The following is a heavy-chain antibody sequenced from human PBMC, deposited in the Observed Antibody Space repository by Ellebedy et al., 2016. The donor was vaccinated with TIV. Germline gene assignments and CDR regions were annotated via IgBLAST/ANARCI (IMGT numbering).Heavy chain of an antibody. CDR3: ARTRSVNYETSGYWYRHLDL. D-gene: IGHD3-22*01. J-gene: IGHJ4*02. CDR2: IDTGKSKT. V-gene: IGHV1-3*04. CDR1: GYTFTSYA. Sequence: ASVKVSCXASGYTFTSYAIHWVRQAPGQSLEWMGWIDTGKSKTEYSQSLQGRVTLAADESTSTAYMELSSLRSEDTAVYYCARTRSVNYETSGYWYRHLDLWGQGTLVTVSS.